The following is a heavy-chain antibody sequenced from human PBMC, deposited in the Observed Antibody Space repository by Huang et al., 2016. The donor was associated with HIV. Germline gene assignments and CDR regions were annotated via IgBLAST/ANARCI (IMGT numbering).Heavy chain of an antibody. Sequence: EVQLVESGGGLVQPGRSLRLSCAASGFTFDDYAMHWVRQDPGKGLEWVSGISWNSGSIGYADSVKGRFTISRDNAKNSLYLQMNSLRAEDTALYYCARRGVMVRGAHFDYWGLGTLVTVSS. V-gene: IGHV3-9*01. CDR3: ARRGVMVRGAHFDY. D-gene: IGHD3-10*01. CDR2: ISWNSGSI. CDR1: GFTFDDYA. J-gene: IGHJ4*02.